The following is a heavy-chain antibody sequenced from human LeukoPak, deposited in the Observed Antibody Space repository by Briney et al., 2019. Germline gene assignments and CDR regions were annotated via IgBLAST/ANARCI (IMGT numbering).Heavy chain of an antibody. CDR3: ARVWRIAVAGNVRGYWFDP. J-gene: IGHJ5*02. CDR1: GFTFTSSA. CDR2: IVVGSGNT. V-gene: IGHV1-58*02. D-gene: IGHD6-19*01. Sequence: SVKVSCKASGFTFTSSAMQWVRQARGQRLEWIGWIVVGSGNTNYARKFQERVTITRDMSTSTAYMELSSLRSEDTAVYYCARVWRIAVAGNVRGYWFDPWGQGTLVTVSS.